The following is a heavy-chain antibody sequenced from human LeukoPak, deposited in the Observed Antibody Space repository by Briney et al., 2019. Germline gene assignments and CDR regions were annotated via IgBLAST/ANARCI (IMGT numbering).Heavy chain of an antibody. CDR3: ARGPMVRGVPNWFDP. J-gene: IGHJ5*02. D-gene: IGHD3-10*01. Sequence: SQTLSLTCTVSGGSISSGNYFWTWIRQPAGKGLEWIGRIYTSGSTNYNPSLKSRVTISVDTSKNQFSLKLSSVTAADTAVYYCARGPMVRGVPNWFDPWGQGTLVTVSS. V-gene: IGHV4-61*02. CDR2: IYTSGST. CDR1: GGSISSGNYF.